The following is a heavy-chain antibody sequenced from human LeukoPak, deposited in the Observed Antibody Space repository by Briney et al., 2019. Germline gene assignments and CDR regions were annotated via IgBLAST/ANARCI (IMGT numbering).Heavy chain of an antibody. CDR1: GGSISSSSYY. J-gene: IGHJ4*02. V-gene: IGHV4-39*07. CDR3: ARDADHGGVTPAYYFDY. Sequence: SETLSLTCTVSGGSISSSSYYWGWIRQPPGKGLEWIGSIYYSGSTYYNPSLKSRVTISVDTSKNQFSLKLSSVTAADTAVYYCARDADHGGVTPAYYFDYWGQGTLVTVSS. CDR2: IYYSGST. D-gene: IGHD3-16*01.